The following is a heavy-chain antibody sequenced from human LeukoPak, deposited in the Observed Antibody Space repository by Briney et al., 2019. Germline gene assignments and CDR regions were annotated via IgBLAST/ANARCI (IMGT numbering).Heavy chain of an antibody. D-gene: IGHD2-2*01. CDR3: AKVIIGSCSSTSCFDY. CDR1: GFSFSNYG. V-gene: IGHV3-30*02. CDR2: IRYDGSNK. Sequence: HPGGSLGLSCAASGFSFSNYGMHWVRQAPGKGLEWVAFIRYDGSNKYYADSVKGRFTISRDNSMNTLYLQMNSLRAEDTAVYYCAKVIIGSCSSTSCFDYWGQGTLVTVSS. J-gene: IGHJ4*02.